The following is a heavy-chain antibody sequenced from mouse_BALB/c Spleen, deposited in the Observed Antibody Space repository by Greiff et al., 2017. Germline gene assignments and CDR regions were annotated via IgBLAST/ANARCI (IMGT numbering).Heavy chain of an antibody. V-gene: IGHV5-12-2*01. CDR1: GFTFSSYT. Sequence: EVHLVESGGGLVQPGGSLKLSCAASGFTFSSYTMSWVRQTPEKRLEWVAYISNGGGSTYYPDTVKGRFTISRDNDKNTLYLQMSSLKSEDTAMYYCARNADRYDSAWFAYWGQGTLVTVSA. CDR2: ISNGGGST. CDR3: ARNADRYDSAWFAY. D-gene: IGHD2-14*01. J-gene: IGHJ3*01.